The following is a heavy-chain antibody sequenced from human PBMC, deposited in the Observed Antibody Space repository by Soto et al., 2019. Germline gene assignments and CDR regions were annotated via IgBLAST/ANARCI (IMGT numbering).Heavy chain of an antibody. D-gene: IGHD3-16*01. CDR1: GFTFTRFA. J-gene: IGHJ3*02. CDR3: AKGDYSDSTHAFDI. CDR2: ISGSGDST. V-gene: IGHV3-23*01. Sequence: PGGSLRLSCTASGFTFTRFAMNWVRQAPGKGLEWVSFISGSGDSTYYADSVKGRFTISRDNSKNTLYLQMSSLRAEDTAIYYCAKGDYSDSTHAFDIWGQGTMVTVSS.